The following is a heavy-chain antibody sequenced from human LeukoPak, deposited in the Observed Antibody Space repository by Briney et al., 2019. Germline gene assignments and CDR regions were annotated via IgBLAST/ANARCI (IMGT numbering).Heavy chain of an antibody. CDR1: GFTVSSNY. D-gene: IGHD5-12*01. J-gene: IGHJ4*02. CDR3: ARDLYSGYDFGRFLFDY. CDR2: IYSGGST. V-gene: IGHV3-66*01. Sequence: LAGGSLRLSCAASGFTVSSNYMSWVRQAPGKGLEWVSVIYSGGSTYYADSVKGRFTISRDNAKNSLYLQMNSLRAEDTAVYYCARDLYSGYDFGRFLFDYWGQGTLVTVSS.